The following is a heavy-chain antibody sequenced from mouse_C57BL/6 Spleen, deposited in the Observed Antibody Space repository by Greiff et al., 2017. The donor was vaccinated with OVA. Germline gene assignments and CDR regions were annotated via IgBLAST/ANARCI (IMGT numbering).Heavy chain of an antibody. V-gene: IGHV1-5*01. Sequence: VQLQQSGTVLARPGASVKMSCKTSGYTFTSYWMHWVKQRPGQGLEWIGAIYPGNSDTSYNQKFKGKAKLTAVTSASTAYMELSSLTNEDSAVYYCTIYDDDEAPGPADWGQGTLVTVSA. CDR1: GYTFTSYW. CDR2: IYPGNSDT. CDR3: TIYDDDEAPGPAD. J-gene: IGHJ3*01. D-gene: IGHD2-4*01.